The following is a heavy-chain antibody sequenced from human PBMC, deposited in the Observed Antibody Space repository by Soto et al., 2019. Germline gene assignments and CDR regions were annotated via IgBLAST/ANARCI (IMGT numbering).Heavy chain of an antibody. CDR2: ISGSGGST. V-gene: IGHV3-23*01. J-gene: IGHJ4*02. CDR1: GFTFSNYA. CDR3: AKDPYCDFWSGYYFDY. Sequence: PGGSLRLSCAASGFTFSNYAMSWVRQAPGKGLEWVSTISGSGGSTYYADSVKGRFTISRDNSKNTLYLQMNSLRAEDTAVYYCAKDPYCDFWSGYYFDYWGQGTLVTVSS. D-gene: IGHD3-3*01.